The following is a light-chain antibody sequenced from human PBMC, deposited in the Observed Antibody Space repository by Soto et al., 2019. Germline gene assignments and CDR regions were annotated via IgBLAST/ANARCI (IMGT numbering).Light chain of an antibody. Sequence: EILLTQSPDSLSLSPGDRATLSCRASQSFSSTFFAWYQQKPGQAPRLLIYDASNRATGIPARFSGSGSGTDFTLTISSLEPEDFAVYYCQQRSNWPLLTFGGGTKVEIK. CDR3: QQRSNWPLLT. CDR2: DAS. V-gene: IGKV3-11*01. J-gene: IGKJ4*01. CDR1: QSFSSTF.